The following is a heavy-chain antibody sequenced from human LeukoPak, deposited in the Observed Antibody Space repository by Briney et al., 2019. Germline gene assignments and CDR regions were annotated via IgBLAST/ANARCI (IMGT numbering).Heavy chain of an antibody. CDR3: ARGLQFDY. CDR2: INHSGST. J-gene: IGHJ4*02. Sequence: SETLSLTCTVSGGSISSYYWSWIRQPPGKGLEWIGEINHSGSTNYNPSLKSRVTISVDTSKNQFSLKLSSVTAADTAVYYCARGLQFDYWGQGTLVTVSS. CDR1: GGSISSYY. D-gene: IGHD5-24*01. V-gene: IGHV4-34*01.